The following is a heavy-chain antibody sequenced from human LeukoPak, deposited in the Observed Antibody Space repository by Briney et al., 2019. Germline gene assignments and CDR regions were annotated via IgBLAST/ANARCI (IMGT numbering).Heavy chain of an antibody. J-gene: IGHJ4*02. CDR1: GGSISSYY. CDR2: IYYSGST. CDR3: AGLRYFDWLFDY. V-gene: IGHV4-59*08. Sequence: PSETLSLTCTVSGGSISSYYWSWIRQPPGKGLEWIGYIYYSGSTNYNPSLKSRVTISVDTSKNQFPLKLSSVTAADTAVYYCAGLRYFDWLFDYWGQGTLVTVSS. D-gene: IGHD3-9*01.